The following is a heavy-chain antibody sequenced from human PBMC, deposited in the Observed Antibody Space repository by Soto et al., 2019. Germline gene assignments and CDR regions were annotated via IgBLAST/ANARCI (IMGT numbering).Heavy chain of an antibody. Sequence: PGGSLRLSCAASGFTFSSYAMHWVRQAPGKGLEWVAVISYDGSNKYYADSVKGRFTISRDNSKNTLYLQMNSLRAEDTAVYYCAREEAAIYDILTGSLEDYYYYGMDVWGQGTTVTVSS. J-gene: IGHJ6*02. CDR1: GFTFSSYA. V-gene: IGHV3-30-3*01. CDR2: ISYDGSNK. CDR3: AREEAAIYDILTGSLEDYYYYGMDV. D-gene: IGHD3-9*01.